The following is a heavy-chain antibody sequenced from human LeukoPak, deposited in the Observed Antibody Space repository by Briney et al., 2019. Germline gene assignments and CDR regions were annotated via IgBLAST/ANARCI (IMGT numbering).Heavy chain of an antibody. Sequence: SETLSLTCTVSGGSISSSSYYWGWIRQPPGKGLEWIGSIYYSGSTYYNPSLKSRVTISVDTSKNQFSLKLSSVTAADTAVYYCAGHYSSGWYLDYWGQGTLVTVSS. CDR1: GGSISSSSYY. V-gene: IGHV4-39*01. CDR3: AGHYSSGWYLDY. CDR2: IYYSGST. J-gene: IGHJ4*02. D-gene: IGHD6-19*01.